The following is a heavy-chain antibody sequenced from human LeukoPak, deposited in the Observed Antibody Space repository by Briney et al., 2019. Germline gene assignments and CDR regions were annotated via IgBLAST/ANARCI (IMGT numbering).Heavy chain of an antibody. CDR2: ISYDGSNK. D-gene: IGHD1-26*01. J-gene: IGHJ4*02. CDR3: ARDSVGATATFDY. CDR1: GFTFSSYA. V-gene: IGHV3-30*03. Sequence: GGSLRLSCAASGFTFSSYAMSWVRQDPGKRLEWVAVISYDGSNKYYADSVMGRFTISRDNSKNTLYLQMNSLRAEDTAVYYCARDSVGATATFDYWGQGTLVTVSS.